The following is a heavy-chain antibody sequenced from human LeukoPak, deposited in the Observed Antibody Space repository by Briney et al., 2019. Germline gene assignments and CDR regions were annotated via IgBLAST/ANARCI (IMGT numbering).Heavy chain of an antibody. D-gene: IGHD6-19*01. CDR3: ARSPYSSGWLYYFDY. J-gene: IGHJ4*02. CDR1: GFTFSSYA. Sequence: PGRSLRLSCAASGFTFSSYAMHWVRQAPGKWLEWVAVISYDGSNKYYADSVKGRFTISRDNSKNTLYLQMNSLGAEDTAVYYCARSPYSSGWLYYFDYWGQGTLVTVSS. CDR2: ISYDGSNK. V-gene: IGHV3-30*04.